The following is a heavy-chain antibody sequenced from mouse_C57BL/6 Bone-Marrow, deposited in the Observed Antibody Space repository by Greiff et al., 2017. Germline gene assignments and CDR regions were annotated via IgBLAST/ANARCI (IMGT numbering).Heavy chain of an antibody. V-gene: IGHV14-1*01. CDR2: IDPEDGDT. D-gene: IGHD2-2*01. CDR1: GFNIKDYY. J-gene: IGHJ2*01. Sequence: EVQLQQPGAELVRPGASVKLSCTASGFNIKDYYMHWVKQRPEQGLEWIGRIDPEDGDTEYAQKFKGKATMTADTSSNTAYLQLSSLTSEDTAVYYCTCRVTASYWGQGTTLTVSS. CDR3: TCRVTASY.